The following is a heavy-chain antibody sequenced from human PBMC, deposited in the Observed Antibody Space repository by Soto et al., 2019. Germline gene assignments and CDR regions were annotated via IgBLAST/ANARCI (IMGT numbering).Heavy chain of an antibody. V-gene: IGHV4-59*08. Sequence: SETLSLTCTVSGGSISSYYWSWIRQPPGKGLEWIGYFYYSGSTNYNPSLKSRVTISVDTSKNQFSLKLSSVTAADTAVYYCARGMTTVTTFDYWGQGTLVTVSS. J-gene: IGHJ4*02. CDR1: GGSISSYY. CDR2: FYYSGST. CDR3: ARGMTTVTTFDY. D-gene: IGHD4-17*01.